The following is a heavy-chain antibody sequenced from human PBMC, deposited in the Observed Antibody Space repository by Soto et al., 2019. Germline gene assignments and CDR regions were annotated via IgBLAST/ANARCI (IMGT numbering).Heavy chain of an antibody. Sequence: QVQLVQSGAEVKKPGSSVKVSCKASGGTYNNFPISWVRQAPGQGLEWMGGFIPAFGTANYAQRFQGRVTITADESTRTAYMELSSLRSEDTAVYYCARGRSSWNNWFGPWGQGTLVTVSS. D-gene: IGHD6-13*01. CDR1: GGTYNNFP. J-gene: IGHJ5*02. V-gene: IGHV1-69*01. CDR3: ARGRSSWNNWFGP. CDR2: FIPAFGTA.